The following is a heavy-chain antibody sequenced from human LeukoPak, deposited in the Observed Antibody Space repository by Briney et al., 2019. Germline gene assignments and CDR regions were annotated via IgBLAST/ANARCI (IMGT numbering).Heavy chain of an antibody. CDR3: ARVSGDSSGYFDY. CDR2: ISSSGSTI. V-gene: IGHV3-48*03. D-gene: IGHD3-22*01. J-gene: IGHJ4*02. Sequence: GGSLRLSCAASGFTFSSYEMNWVRQAPGKGLEWVSYISSSGSTIYYADSAKGRFTISRDNAKNSLYLQMNSLRAEDTAVYYCARVSGDSSGYFDYWGQGTLVTVSS. CDR1: GFTFSSYE.